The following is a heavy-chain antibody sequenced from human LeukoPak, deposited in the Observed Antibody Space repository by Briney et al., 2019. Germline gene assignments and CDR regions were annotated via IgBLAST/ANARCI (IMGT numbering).Heavy chain of an antibody. Sequence: GGSLRLSCAASGFTFSSYAMSWVRQAPGKGLEWVSAISGSGGSTYYADSVKGRLTISRDNSKNTLYLQMNSLRAEDTAVYYCAKVVGSFTHHDAFDIWGQGTMVTVSS. J-gene: IGHJ3*02. D-gene: IGHD3-10*01. CDR3: AKVVGSFTHHDAFDI. CDR1: GFTFSSYA. V-gene: IGHV3-23*01. CDR2: ISGSGGST.